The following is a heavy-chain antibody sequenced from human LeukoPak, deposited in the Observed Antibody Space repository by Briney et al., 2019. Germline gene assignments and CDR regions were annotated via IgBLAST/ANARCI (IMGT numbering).Heavy chain of an antibody. D-gene: IGHD3-22*01. CDR1: GGSISSYY. CDR2: IYTSGST. CDR3: ARVRDTYYDSSGYYYFDY. J-gene: IGHJ4*02. Sequence: SETLSLTCTVSGGSISSYYWSWIRQPAGKGLEWIARIYTSGSTNYNPSLKSRVTMSVDTSKNQFSLKLSSVTAADTAVYYCARVRDTYYDSSGYYYFDYWGQGTLVTVSS. V-gene: IGHV4-4*07.